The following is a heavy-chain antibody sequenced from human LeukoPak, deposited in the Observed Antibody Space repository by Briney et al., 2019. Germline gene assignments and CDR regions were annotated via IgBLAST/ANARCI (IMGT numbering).Heavy chain of an antibody. CDR2: IIPIFGTA. Sequence: SVKVSCKASGGTFSSYAISWVRQAPGQGLEWMGGIIPIFGTANYAQKFQGRVTITADKSTSTAYMELSSLRAEDTAVYYCARDRGRWELQHFDYWGQGTLVTVSS. CDR1: GGTFSSYA. CDR3: ARDRGRWELQHFDY. D-gene: IGHD1-26*01. J-gene: IGHJ4*02. V-gene: IGHV1-69*06.